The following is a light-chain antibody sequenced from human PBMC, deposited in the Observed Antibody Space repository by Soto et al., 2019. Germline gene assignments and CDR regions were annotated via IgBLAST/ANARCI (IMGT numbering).Light chain of an antibody. CDR2: GAS. Sequence: IVLTQSPGTLSLSPGERATLSCRASQSVSSTYISWYQQNPGQAPRLLIYGASSRATVIPDRFRGSGSGKDFTLTISRLELEVFAVYFCQQYGRSPPFTFGQGTKVEIK. V-gene: IGKV3-20*01. CDR1: QSVSSTY. CDR3: QQYGRSPPFT. J-gene: IGKJ2*01.